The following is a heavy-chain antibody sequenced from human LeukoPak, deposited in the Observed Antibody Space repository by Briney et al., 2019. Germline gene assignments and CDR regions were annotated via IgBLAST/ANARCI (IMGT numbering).Heavy chain of an antibody. V-gene: IGHV4-59*01. D-gene: IGHD5-12*01. CDR1: GGSFSGYY. J-gene: IGHJ4*02. Sequence: SETLSLTCAVYGGSFSGYYWSRIRQPPGKGLEWIGYIYHSGSTNYNPSLKSRVTISVDTSKNQFSLKLSSVTAADTAVYYCARGGGYASPIGYWGQGALVTVSS. CDR2: IYHSGST. CDR3: ARGGGYASPIGY.